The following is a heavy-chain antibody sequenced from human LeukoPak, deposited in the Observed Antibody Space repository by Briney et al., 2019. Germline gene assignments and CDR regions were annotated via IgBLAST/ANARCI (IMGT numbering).Heavy chain of an antibody. J-gene: IGHJ5*02. CDR1: GYTFTSYG. V-gene: IGHV1-18*01. CDR3: ARDRYYGSGSPSAPPNH. D-gene: IGHD3-10*01. Sequence: ASVKVSCKASGYTFTSYGISWVRQAPGQGLEWMGWISAYNGNTNYAQKLQGRVTMTTDTSTSTAYMELRSLRSDDTAVYYCARDRYYGSGSPSAPPNHWGQGTLVTVSS. CDR2: ISAYNGNT.